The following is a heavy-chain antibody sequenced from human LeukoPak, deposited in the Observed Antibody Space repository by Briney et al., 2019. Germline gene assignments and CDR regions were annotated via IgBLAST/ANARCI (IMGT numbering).Heavy chain of an antibody. CDR3: ARDREWLRFAFDI. J-gene: IGHJ3*02. Sequence: KTSETLSLTCTVSGVSISSSNSYWGWIRQPPGKGLEWIGSIYYSGNTYYNPSLKSRVTISVDTSKNQFSLKLTSATAADTAVYYCARDREWLRFAFDIWGQGTKVTVSS. CDR1: GVSISSSNSY. CDR2: IYYSGNT. V-gene: IGHV4-39*07. D-gene: IGHD5-12*01.